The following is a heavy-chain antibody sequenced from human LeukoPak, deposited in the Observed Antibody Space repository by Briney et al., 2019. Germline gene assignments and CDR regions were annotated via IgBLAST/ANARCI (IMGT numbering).Heavy chain of an antibody. CDR1: GGSISSGGYY. J-gene: IGHJ6*02. D-gene: IGHD2-21*02. CDR3: ARVGASYCGGDCYNYYGMDV. CDR2: IYYSGST. Sequence: SETLSLTCTVSGGSISSGGYYWSWIRQHPGKGLEWIGYIYYSGSTNYNPSLKSRVSISVDTSKNQFSLKLSSVTAADTAVYYCARVGASYCGGDCYNYYGMDVWGQGTTVTVSS. V-gene: IGHV4-61*08.